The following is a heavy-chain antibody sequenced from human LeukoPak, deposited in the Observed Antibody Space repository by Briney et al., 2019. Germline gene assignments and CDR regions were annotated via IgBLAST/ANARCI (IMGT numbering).Heavy chain of an antibody. CDR3: ARGDYDSSGYPY. V-gene: IGHV1-69*06. CDR1: GGTFSSYA. Sequence: ASVKVSCKASGGTFSSYAISWVRQAPGQGLEWMGGIIPIFGTANYAQKFQGRVTITADKSTSTAYMELSSLRSEDTAVYYCARGDYDSSGYPYWGQGTLVTVSS. J-gene: IGHJ4*02. CDR2: IIPIFGTA. D-gene: IGHD3-22*01.